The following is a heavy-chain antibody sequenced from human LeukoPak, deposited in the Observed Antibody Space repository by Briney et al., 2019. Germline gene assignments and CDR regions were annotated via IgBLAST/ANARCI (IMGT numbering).Heavy chain of an antibody. CDR3: ARGGGYGSGSHYYFDY. CDR2: IRYDGGNK. Sequence: GGSLRLSCAASGFTFSSYGMHWVRQAPGKGLEWVAFIRYDGGNKYYADSVKGRFTISRDNAKNSLYLQMNSLRAEDTAVYYCARGGGYGSGSHYYFDYWGQGTLVTVSS. CDR1: GFTFSSYG. D-gene: IGHD3-10*01. J-gene: IGHJ4*02. V-gene: IGHV3-30*02.